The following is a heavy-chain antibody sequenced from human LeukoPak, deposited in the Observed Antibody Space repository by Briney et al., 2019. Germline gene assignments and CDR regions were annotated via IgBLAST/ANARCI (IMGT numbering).Heavy chain of an antibody. V-gene: IGHV3-49*04. J-gene: IGHJ4*02. CDR3: TRDFWSY. CDR2: IRSKASGGTT. D-gene: IGHD3-3*01. Sequence: PGGSLRLSCTASGFTFGDYAMNWVRQAPGKGLEWVGFIRSKASGGTTEYAASAKGRFTISRDDSKSIAYLQMNRLKTEDTAVYYCTRDFWSYWGQGTLVIVSS. CDR1: GFTFGDYA.